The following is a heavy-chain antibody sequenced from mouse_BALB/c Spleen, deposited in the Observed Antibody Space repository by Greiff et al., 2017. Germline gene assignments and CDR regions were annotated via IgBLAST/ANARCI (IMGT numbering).Heavy chain of an antibody. CDR3: TREGWLRQEAWFAY. CDR1: GYSFTSYW. J-gene: IGHJ3*01. CDR2: IYPGNSDT. Sequence: EVKLVESGTVLARPGASVKMSCKASGYSFTSYWMHWVKQRPGQGLEWIGAIYPGNSDTSYNQKFKGKAKLTAVTSASTAYMELSSLTNEDSAVYYCTREGWLRQEAWFAYWGQGTLVTVSA. D-gene: IGHD2-2*01. V-gene: IGHV1-5*01.